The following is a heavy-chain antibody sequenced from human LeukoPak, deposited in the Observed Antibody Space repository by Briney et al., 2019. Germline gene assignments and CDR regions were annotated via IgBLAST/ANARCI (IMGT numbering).Heavy chain of an antibody. J-gene: IGHJ3*02. Sequence: SETLSLTCAVYGGSFSGYYWSWIRQPPGKGLEWIGEINHSGSTNYNPSLKSRVTISVDKSKNQFSLKLSSVTAADTAVYYCARGRGAFDIWGQGTMVTVSS. CDR2: INHSGST. V-gene: IGHV4-34*01. CDR3: ARGRGAFDI. CDR1: GGSFSGYY.